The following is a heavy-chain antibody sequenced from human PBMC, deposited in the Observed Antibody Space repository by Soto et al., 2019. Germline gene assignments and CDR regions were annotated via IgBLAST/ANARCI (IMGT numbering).Heavy chain of an antibody. Sequence: QVQLVQSGAEVKKPGYSVKVSCKASGGTFSTYGINWVRQAPGQGLEWMGGIIPIFDTTNYAQKFQGKLRSTADESTSTVSMELRSLRSEDPAVYYCAREEAAAATSGMDVWGQGTTVTVSS. J-gene: IGHJ6*02. V-gene: IGHV1-69*01. CDR3: AREEAAAATSGMDV. CDR2: IIPIFDTT. CDR1: GGTFSTYG. D-gene: IGHD6-13*01.